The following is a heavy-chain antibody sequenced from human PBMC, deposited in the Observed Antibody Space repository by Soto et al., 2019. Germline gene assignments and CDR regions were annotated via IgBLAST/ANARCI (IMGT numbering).Heavy chain of an antibody. Sequence: EVQLVQSGGGSVQPGGSLRLSCAASGFTFSTYWMHWVRQGPGKALVWVSRIDNDGTSTIYADSVKGRFSISRDNAKNTLYLQMNSLRAEDTAVYYCAMSSFPYYFDSWGQGALVAVSS. CDR2: IDNDGTST. CDR1: GFTFSTYW. CDR3: AMSSFPYYFDS. V-gene: IGHV3-74*01. J-gene: IGHJ4*02. D-gene: IGHD2-21*01.